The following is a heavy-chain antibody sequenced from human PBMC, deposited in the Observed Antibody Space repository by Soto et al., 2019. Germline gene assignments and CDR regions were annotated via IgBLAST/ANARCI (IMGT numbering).Heavy chain of an antibody. CDR1: GGSFSGYY. J-gene: IGHJ6*04. Sequence: LETLSLTRAVYGGSFSGYYWSWIRQPPGKGLEWIGEINHSGSTNYNPSLKSRVTISVDTSKNQFSLKLSSVTAADTAVYYCARDSSGMDVWGKGTTVTVSS. CDR3: ARDSSGMDV. CDR2: INHSGST. V-gene: IGHV4-34*01. D-gene: IGHD6-19*01.